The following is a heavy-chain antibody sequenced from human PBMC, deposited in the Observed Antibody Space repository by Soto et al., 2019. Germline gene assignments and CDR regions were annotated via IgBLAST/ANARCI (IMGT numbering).Heavy chain of an antibody. Sequence: GGSLRLSCAASGFTFSSYAMHWVRQAPGKGLEWVEVISYDGSNKYYADSVKGRFTISRDNSKNTLYLQMNSLRAEDTAVYYCARVKDYGDPVGYYYGMDVWGQGTTVTVSS. J-gene: IGHJ6*02. D-gene: IGHD4-17*01. CDR3: ARVKDYGDPVGYYYGMDV. CDR2: ISYDGSNK. CDR1: GFTFSSYA. V-gene: IGHV3-30-3*01.